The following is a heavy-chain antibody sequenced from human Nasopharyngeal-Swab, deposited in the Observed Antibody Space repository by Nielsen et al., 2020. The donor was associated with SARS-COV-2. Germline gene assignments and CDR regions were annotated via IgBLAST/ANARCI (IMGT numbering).Heavy chain of an antibody. V-gene: IGHV3-48*03. D-gene: IGHD4-17*01. CDR3: ARSTTVRSWNYYGMDV. J-gene: IGHJ6*02. CDR2: ISSSGSTI. Sequence: VRQAPGKGLEWVSYISSSGSTIYYADSVKGRFTISRDNAKNSLYLPMNSLRAEDTAVYYCARSTTVRSWNYYGMDVWGQGTTVTVSS.